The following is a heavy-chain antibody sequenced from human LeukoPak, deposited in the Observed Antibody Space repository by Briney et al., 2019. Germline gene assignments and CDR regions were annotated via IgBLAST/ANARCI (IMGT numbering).Heavy chain of an antibody. CDR3: ASDSPDYRLYGPHSYYYGMDV. CDR2: IRYDGSNK. D-gene: IGHD2/OR15-2a*01. J-gene: IGHJ6*02. Sequence: PGGSLRLSCAASGFTFSNYGMHWVRQAPGKGLEWVSFIRYDGSNKYYADSVKGRFTISRDNSKNTLYLQMNSLRAEDTAVYYCASDSPDYRLYGPHSYYYGMDVWGQGTTVTVSS. V-gene: IGHV3-30*02. CDR1: GFTFSNYG.